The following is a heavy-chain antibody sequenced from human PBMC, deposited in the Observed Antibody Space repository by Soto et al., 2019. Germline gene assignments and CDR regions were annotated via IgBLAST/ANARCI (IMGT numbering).Heavy chain of an antibody. CDR3: VRDPRDYFGSGTSPHP. D-gene: IGHD3-10*01. V-gene: IGHV1-18*01. CDR2: ISAYSGQT. Sequence: GASVKVSCKASGYRFNDYAISWVRRAPGQGLEWMGWISAYSGQTNLAEKFKGRVTMTAEASTTTAYIELRSLRSDDTAIYFCVRDPRDYFGSGTSPHPWGQGTLVTVSS. CDR1: GYRFNDYA. J-gene: IGHJ5*02.